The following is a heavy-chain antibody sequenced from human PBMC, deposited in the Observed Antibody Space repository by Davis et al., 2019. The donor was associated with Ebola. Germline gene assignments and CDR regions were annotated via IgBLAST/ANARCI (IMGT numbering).Heavy chain of an antibody. Sequence: ASVKVSCKASGYPFSLYTIHWLRQAPGQGLEWLGWIIPHSGQTNYAQELQGRVTMTRDTSTSTAYMELSSLRSDDTALYYCARDPAELGTGYLEYYFDYWGRGTLVTVSS. J-gene: IGHJ4*02. CDR3: ARDPAELGTGYLEYYFDY. CDR2: IIPHSGQT. D-gene: IGHD3-9*01. CDR1: GYPFSLYT. V-gene: IGHV1-2*02.